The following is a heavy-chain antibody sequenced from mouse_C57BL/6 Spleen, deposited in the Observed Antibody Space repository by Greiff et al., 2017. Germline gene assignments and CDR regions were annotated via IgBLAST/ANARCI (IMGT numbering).Heavy chain of an antibody. J-gene: IGHJ2*01. V-gene: IGHV1-69*01. Sequence: QVQLQQPGAELVMPGASVKLSCKASGYTFTSYWMHWVKQRPGQGLEWIGEIDPSDSYTNYNQKFKGKSTLTVDKSSSTAYMQLSSLTSEDSAVYYCARFRSNYVNYFDYWGQGTTLTVSS. CDR2: IDPSDSYT. CDR1: GYTFTSYW. CDR3: ARFRSNYVNYFDY. D-gene: IGHD2-5*01.